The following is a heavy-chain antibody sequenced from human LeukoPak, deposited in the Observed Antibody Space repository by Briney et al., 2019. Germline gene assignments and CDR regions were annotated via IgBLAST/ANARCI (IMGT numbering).Heavy chain of an antibody. CDR3: ARRPINCIITNCYVDY. CDR1: GYTFTGYY. Sequence: GASVKVSCKASGYTFTGYYTHWVRQAPGQGLEWMGWINPNSGGTNYAQKFQDRVTMTRDTSLSTAYMELSRLRSDDTAVYFCARRPINCIITNCYVDYWGQGTLVTVSS. J-gene: IGHJ4*02. CDR2: INPNSGGT. V-gene: IGHV1-2*02. D-gene: IGHD2-2*01.